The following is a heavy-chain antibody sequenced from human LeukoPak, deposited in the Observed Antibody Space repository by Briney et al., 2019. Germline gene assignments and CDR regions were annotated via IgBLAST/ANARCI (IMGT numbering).Heavy chain of an antibody. J-gene: IGHJ2*01. CDR1: GFTFSSYG. CDR3: AREGEGGYGPGYFDL. D-gene: IGHD5-12*01. Sequence: GRSLRLSCAASGFTFSSYGMHWVRQAPGKGLEWVAVISYDGSNKYYADSVKGRFTISRDNSKNTLYLQMNSLRAEDTAVYYCAREGEGGYGPGYFDLWGRGTLVTVSS. CDR2: ISYDGSNK. V-gene: IGHV3-30*03.